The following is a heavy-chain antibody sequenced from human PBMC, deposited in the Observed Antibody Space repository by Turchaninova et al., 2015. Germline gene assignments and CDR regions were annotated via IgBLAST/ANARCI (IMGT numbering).Heavy chain of an antibody. CDR2: INAGNGRT. CDR1: GYTFTNYG. CDR3: ARTHCSSTSCLGVDP. V-gene: IGHV1-3*01. Sequence: QVQLVQSGTEVRKPGASVKVSCKASGYTFTNYGIHWVRQAPGPRLEWMGWINAGNGRTKYSQNFKGRRTITRYTSASTAYMELSSLRFEDTAVYYCARTHCSSTSCLGVDPWGQGSLVTVSS. D-gene: IGHD2-2*01. J-gene: IGHJ5*02.